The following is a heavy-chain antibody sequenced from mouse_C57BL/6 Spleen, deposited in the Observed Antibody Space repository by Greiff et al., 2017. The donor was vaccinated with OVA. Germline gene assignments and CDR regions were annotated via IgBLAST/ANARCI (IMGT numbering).Heavy chain of an antibody. CDR3: ARWGGGY. CDR2: IYPGDGDT. J-gene: IGHJ4*01. CDR1: GYAFSSSW. V-gene: IGHV1-82*01. Sequence: QVQLQQSGPELVKPGASVKISCKASGYAFSSSWMNWVKQRPGKGLEWIGRIYPGDGDTNYNGKFKGKATLTADKSSSTAYMQLSSLTSEDSAVYFCARWGGGYWGQGTSVTVSS.